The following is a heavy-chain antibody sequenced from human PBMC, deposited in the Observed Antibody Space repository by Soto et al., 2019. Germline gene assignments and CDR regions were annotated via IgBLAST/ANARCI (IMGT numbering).Heavy chain of an antibody. J-gene: IGHJ4*02. V-gene: IGHV3-33*01. D-gene: IGHD3-10*01. CDR1: GFTFSSYG. Sequence: QVQLVESGGGVVQPGRSLRLSCAASGFTFSSYGMHWVRQAPGTGLEWVAVIWYDGSNKYYADSVKGRFNISRDKSKNTLYLQTNCLRAEDTAVYYCARGNRGETATSAAYWGQGTLVTVSS. CDR2: IWYDGSNK. CDR3: ARGNRGETATSAAY.